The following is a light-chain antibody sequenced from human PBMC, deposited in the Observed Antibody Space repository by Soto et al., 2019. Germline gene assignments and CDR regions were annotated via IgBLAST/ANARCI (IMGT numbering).Light chain of an antibody. J-gene: IGKJ5*01. CDR2: KAS. V-gene: IGKV1-5*03. CDR1: QSISDW. CDR3: QQYNSYSIT. Sequence: DIPMTQSPATLSASIGDRVTITCRASQSISDWLAWHQQKPGQAPKLLIYKASTLKSGVPSRFSGSGSGTEFTLTISSLQPDDFATYYCQQYNSYSITFGQGTRLEIK.